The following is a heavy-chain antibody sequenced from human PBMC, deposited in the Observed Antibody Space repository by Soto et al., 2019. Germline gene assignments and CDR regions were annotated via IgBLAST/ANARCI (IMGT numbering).Heavy chain of an antibody. CDR1: GYTFTSYG. CDR3: ARVGTGDGTYYYYGMDV. J-gene: IGHJ6*02. CDR2: ISAYNGNT. Sequence: ASVKVSCKASGYTFTSYGISWVRQAPGQGLEWMGWISAYNGNTNYAQKLQGRVTMTTDTSTSTAYMELSSLRSEDTAVYYCARVGTGDGTYYYYGMDVWGQGTTVTVSS. D-gene: IGHD1-1*01. V-gene: IGHV1-18*01.